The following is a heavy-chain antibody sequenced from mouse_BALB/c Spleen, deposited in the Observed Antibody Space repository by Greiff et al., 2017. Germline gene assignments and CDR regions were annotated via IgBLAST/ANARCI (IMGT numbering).Heavy chain of an antibody. Sequence: EVHLVESGGGLVKPGGSLKLSCAASGFAFSSYDMSWVRQTPEKRLEWVAYISSGGGSTYYPDTVKGRFTISRDNAKNTLYLQMSSLKSEDTAMYYCARKGTARDYYAMDYWGQGTSVTVSS. V-gene: IGHV5-12-1*01. J-gene: IGHJ4*01. CDR2: ISSGGGST. CDR3: ARKGTARDYYAMDY. CDR1: GFAFSSYD. D-gene: IGHD3-2*01.